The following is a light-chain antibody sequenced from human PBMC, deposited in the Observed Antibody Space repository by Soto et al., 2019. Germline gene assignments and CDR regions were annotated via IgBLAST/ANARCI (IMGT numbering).Light chain of an antibody. CDR1: QSISHR. Sequence: DIQMTQSPSTLSASVGDRVTITCRASQSISHRLAWYQQKPGKAPKVLIYDASSLESGVPSRFRGSGSGTEFILTSSSLQPDDFASYCCQHYGGMWTFGQGTKVEMK. J-gene: IGKJ1*01. V-gene: IGKV1-5*01. CDR2: DAS. CDR3: QHYGGMWT.